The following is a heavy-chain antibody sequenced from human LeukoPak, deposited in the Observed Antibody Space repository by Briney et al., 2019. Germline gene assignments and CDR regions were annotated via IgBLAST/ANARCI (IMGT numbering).Heavy chain of an antibody. CDR1: GGSISSGSYY. D-gene: IGHD5-18*01. V-gene: IGHV4-61*01. CDR3: ARGLTNSYGYYYYYYMDV. CDR2: IYYSGST. Sequence: SETLSLTCTVSGGSISSGSYYWSWIRQPPGKGLEWIGYIYYSGSTNYNPSLKSRVTISVDTSKNQFSLKLSSVTAADTAVYYCARGLTNSYGYYYYYYMDVWGKGTTVIVSS. J-gene: IGHJ6*03.